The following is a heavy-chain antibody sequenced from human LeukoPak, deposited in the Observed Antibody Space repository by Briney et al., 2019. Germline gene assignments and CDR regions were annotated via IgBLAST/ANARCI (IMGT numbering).Heavy chain of an antibody. D-gene: IGHD5-24*01. J-gene: IGHJ4*02. Sequence: PGGSLRLSCAASAFTFSSYAMSWVRQAPGKGLEWVSAISGSGGSTYYADSVMGRFTISRDNSKNTVYLQMSSLRAEDTAVYYCAKGTRDVFHSHFDYWGQGTLVTVSS. CDR2: ISGSGGST. CDR3: AKGTRDVFHSHFDY. CDR1: AFTFSSYA. V-gene: IGHV3-23*01.